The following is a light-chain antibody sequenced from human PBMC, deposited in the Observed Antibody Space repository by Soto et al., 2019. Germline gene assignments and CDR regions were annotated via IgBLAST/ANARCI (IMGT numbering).Light chain of an antibody. CDR2: DDN. J-gene: IGLJ1*01. CDR3: GSWDSSMSAYV. Sequence: QSVLTQPPSVSAAPGQKVTISCSGSSSNIGGNSFSWYQQLPGTAPKLLIYDDNKRPSGIPDRFSGSKSGTSATLGITGFQTGDEADYYCGSWDSSMSAYVFGTGTKVTVL. CDR1: SSNIGGNS. V-gene: IGLV1-51*01.